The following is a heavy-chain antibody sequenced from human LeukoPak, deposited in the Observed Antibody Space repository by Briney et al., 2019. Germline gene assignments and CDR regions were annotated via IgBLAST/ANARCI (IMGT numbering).Heavy chain of an antibody. V-gene: IGHV3-48*01. CDR3: ARVSWNDGYYFDY. D-gene: IGHD1-1*01. CDR1: GFTFSSYS. CDR2: ISSSSSTI. Sequence: GGSLRLSCAASGFTFSSYSMNWVRQAPGKGLEWVSYISSSSSTIYYADSVKGRFTISRDNAKNSLYLQMNSLRAEDTAVYYCARVSWNDGYYFDYWGQGTLVTVSS. J-gene: IGHJ4*02.